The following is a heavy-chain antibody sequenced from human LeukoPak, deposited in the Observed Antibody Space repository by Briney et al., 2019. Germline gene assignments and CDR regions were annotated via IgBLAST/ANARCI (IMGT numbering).Heavy chain of an antibody. Sequence: SETLSLTCTVSGYSISTGYYWGWIRQPPGKGLEWIGSIYHSGSTYYNPSLKSRVTISVDTSKNQFSLKLSSATAADTAVYYCARVGYSNPSDLWGQGTLVTVSS. J-gene: IGHJ5*02. D-gene: IGHD5-12*01. CDR3: ARVGYSNPSDL. CDR1: GYSISTGYY. CDR2: IYHSGST. V-gene: IGHV4-38-2*02.